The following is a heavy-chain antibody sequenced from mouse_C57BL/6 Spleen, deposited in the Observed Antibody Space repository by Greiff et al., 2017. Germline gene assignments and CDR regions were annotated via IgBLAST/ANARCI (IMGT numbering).Heavy chain of an antibody. CDR2: IYPGDGDT. V-gene: IGHV1-82*01. D-gene: IGHD2-4*01. CDR3: ARLNYDYEKAY. J-gene: IGHJ3*01. Sequence: QVQLQQSGPELVKPGASVKISCKASGYAFSSSWMNWVKQRPGKGLEWIGRIYPGDGDTNYNGKFKGKATLTADKSSSTAYMQLSSLTSEDSAVYCCARLNYDYEKAYWGQGTLVTVSA. CDR1: GYAFSSSW.